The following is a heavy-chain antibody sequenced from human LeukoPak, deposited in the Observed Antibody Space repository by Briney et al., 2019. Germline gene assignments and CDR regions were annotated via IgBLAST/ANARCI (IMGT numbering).Heavy chain of an antibody. CDR3: ARSSGSSSFEGFDY. V-gene: IGHV1-8*03. CDR2: MNPNSGNT. Sequence: ASVKVSCKASGYTFTGYYMHWVRQAPGQGLEWMGWMNPNSGNTGYAQKFQGRVTITRNTSISTAYMELSSLRSEDTAVYYCARSSGSSSFEGFDYWGQGTLVTVSS. J-gene: IGHJ4*02. D-gene: IGHD6-6*01. CDR1: GYTFTGYY.